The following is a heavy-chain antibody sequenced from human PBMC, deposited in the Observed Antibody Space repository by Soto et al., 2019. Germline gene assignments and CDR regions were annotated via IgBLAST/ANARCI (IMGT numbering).Heavy chain of an antibody. D-gene: IGHD5-12*01. J-gene: IGHJ4*02. CDR3: ARDRRERATFDY. Sequence: EVQLVESGGGLVKPGGSLRLSCAASGFTFSSYSMNWVRQAPGKGLEWVSSITSSSSYIYYADSVKGRFTISRDNANNSLYLQMNSLRAEDTAVYSCARDRRERATFDYWGQGTLVTVSS. CDR1: GFTFSSYS. CDR2: ITSSSSYI. V-gene: IGHV3-21*01.